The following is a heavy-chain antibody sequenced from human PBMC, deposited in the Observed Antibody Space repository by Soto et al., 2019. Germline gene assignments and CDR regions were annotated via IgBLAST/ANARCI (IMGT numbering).Heavy chain of an antibody. CDR3: AREAQGATWDY. CDR2: IIPMFGTT. Sequence: QVQLVQSGAEVKRPGSSVTVSCKASGGTFSSYVFDWVRQTPGQGLEWMGRIIPMFGTTDYAQKFQGRVTISADESTTTAYMDLSSLRSDDTAVYYCAREAQGATWDYWGQGTLVTVSS. CDR1: GGTFSSYV. D-gene: IGHD1-26*01. V-gene: IGHV1-69*13. J-gene: IGHJ4*02.